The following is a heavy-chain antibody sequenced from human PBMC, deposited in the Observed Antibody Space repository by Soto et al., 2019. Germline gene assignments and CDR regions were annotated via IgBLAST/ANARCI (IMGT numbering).Heavy chain of an antibody. Sequence: XESLKISCRGSGYSFTSYWIGWVRQMPGKGLEWMGIIYPGDSDTRYSPSFQGQVTISADKSISTAYLQWSSLKASDTAMYYCARHCSSTSCYNSWFDPWGQGTLVTVSS. CDR1: GYSFTSYW. J-gene: IGHJ5*02. CDR3: ARHCSSTSCYNSWFDP. CDR2: IYPGDSDT. V-gene: IGHV5-51*01. D-gene: IGHD2-2*02.